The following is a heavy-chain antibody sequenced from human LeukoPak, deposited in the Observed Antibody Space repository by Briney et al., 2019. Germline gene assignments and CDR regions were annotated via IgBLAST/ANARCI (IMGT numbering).Heavy chain of an antibody. D-gene: IGHD2-8*01. CDR1: GGSITSFY. Sequence: SETLSLTCTVSGGSITSFYWSWVRQPAGKGLGWIGRIYSSGTTNYNPSLKSRATMSVDSSENQFSLKLTSVTAADTAVYYCAGYTNVRIDFWGQGTLVTVSS. CDR2: IYSSGTT. V-gene: IGHV4-4*07. CDR3: AGYTNVRIDF. J-gene: IGHJ4*02.